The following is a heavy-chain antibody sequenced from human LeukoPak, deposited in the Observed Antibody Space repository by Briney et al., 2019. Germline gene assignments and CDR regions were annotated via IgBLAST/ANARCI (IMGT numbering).Heavy chain of an antibody. V-gene: IGHV4-38-2*02. D-gene: IGHD2-8*01. CDR2: IYHSGST. J-gene: IGHJ4*02. Sequence: PSETLSLTCAVSGYSISSGYYWGWVRQPPGKGLEWIGSIYHSGSTCYNPSLKSRVTISVDTSKNQFSLKLSSVTAADTAVYYCAREESTNGVCYTHWGQGTLVTVSS. CDR3: AREESTNGVCYTH. CDR1: GYSISSGYY.